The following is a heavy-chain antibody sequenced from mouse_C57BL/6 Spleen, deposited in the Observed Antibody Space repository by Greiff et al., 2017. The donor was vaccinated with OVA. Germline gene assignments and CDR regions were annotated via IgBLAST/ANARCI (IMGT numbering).Heavy chain of an antibody. CDR2: IHPNSGST. CDR1: GYTFTSYW. V-gene: IGHV1-64*01. Sequence: VQLQQPGAELVKPRASVKLSCKASGYTFTSYWMHWVKQRPGQGLEWIGMIHPNSGSTNYNEKFKSKATLTVDKSSSTAYMQLSSLTSEDSAVYYCAREGLYGSSFFDYWGQGTTLTVSS. D-gene: IGHD1-1*01. CDR3: AREGLYGSSFFDY. J-gene: IGHJ2*01.